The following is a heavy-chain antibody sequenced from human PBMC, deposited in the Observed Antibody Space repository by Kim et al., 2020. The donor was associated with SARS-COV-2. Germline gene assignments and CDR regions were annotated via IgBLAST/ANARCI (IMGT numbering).Heavy chain of an antibody. CDR3: ARDRTYGSGSYYLTYYYGMDV. J-gene: IGHJ6*02. Sequence: GGSLRLSCAASGFTVSSNYMSWVRQAPGKGLEWVSVIYSGGSTYYADSVKGRFTISRDNSKNTLYLQMNSLRAEDTAVYYCARDRTYGSGSYYLTYYYGMDVWGQGTTVTVSS. CDR2: IYSGGST. V-gene: IGHV3-53*01. CDR1: GFTVSSNY. D-gene: IGHD3-10*01.